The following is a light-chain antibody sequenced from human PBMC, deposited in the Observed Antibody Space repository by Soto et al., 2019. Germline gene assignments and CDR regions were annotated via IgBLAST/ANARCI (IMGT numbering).Light chain of an antibody. CDR1: TSDIGDSKY. J-gene: IGLJ3*02. CDR3: SSYTSSGTVL. CDR2: DVS. V-gene: IGLV2-14*03. Sequence: QSALTQPASVSGSPGQSITISCTGTTSDIGDSKYVSWYQQHPGKAPKLMIYDVSNRPSGVSNRFSGSKSGNTASLTISGLQAEDEADYYCSSYTSSGTVLFCGWTKLTVL.